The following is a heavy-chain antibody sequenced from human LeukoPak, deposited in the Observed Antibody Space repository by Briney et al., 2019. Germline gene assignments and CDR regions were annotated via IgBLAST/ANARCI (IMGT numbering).Heavy chain of an antibody. Sequence: PSGTLSLTCAVSGGSISSSNWWSWVRQPPGKGLEWIGEIYHSGSTYYNPSLKSRVTISVDTSKNQFSLKMNSVTAADTAVYYCASLIQGGWFDPWGQGTLVSVSS. CDR3: ASLIQGGWFDP. J-gene: IGHJ5*02. V-gene: IGHV4-4*02. D-gene: IGHD2-8*01. CDR2: IYHSGST. CDR1: GGSISSSNW.